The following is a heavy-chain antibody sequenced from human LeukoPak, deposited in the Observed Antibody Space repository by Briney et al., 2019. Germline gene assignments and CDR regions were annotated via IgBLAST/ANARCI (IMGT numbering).Heavy chain of an antibody. Sequence: SETLSLTCAVYGGSFSGYYWSWIRQPPGKGLEWIGEINHSGNTNYNPSLKSRVTISVDTSKNQFSLKLSSVTAADTAVYYCARLVNGDLPDWGQGTLVTVSS. D-gene: IGHD2-8*01. CDR2: INHSGNT. CDR1: GGSFSGYY. V-gene: IGHV4-34*01. CDR3: ARLVNGDLPD. J-gene: IGHJ4*02.